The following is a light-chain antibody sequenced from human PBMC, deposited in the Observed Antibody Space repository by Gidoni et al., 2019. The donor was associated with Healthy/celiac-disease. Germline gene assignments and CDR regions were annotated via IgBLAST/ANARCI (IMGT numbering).Light chain of an antibody. CDR1: SSNIGAGYD. CDR3: QSYDSSLSSTV. V-gene: IGLV1-40*01. CDR2: GNS. Sequence: QSVLTQPPPVSGAPGQRVTISCTGSSSNIGAGYDVNWYQQLPGTAPKLLIYGNSNRPSGVPDRFSGSKSGTSASLAITGLQAEDEADYYCQSYDSSLSSTVFGGGTKLTVL. J-gene: IGLJ2*01.